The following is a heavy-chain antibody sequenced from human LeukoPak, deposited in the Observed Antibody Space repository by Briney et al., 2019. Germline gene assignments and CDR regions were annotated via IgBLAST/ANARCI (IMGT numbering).Heavy chain of an antibody. J-gene: IGHJ4*02. Sequence: SEALSLTCSVSRDSISNYYWSWIRRSPGRGLEWIGYIYYTGSTNYNPSLKSRVTMSVDTSKNQFSLKLTSVTAADTAVYYCARGTQVRRSGIDYWGQGTLVTVSS. CDR1: RDSISNYY. CDR2: IYYTGST. CDR3: ARGTQVRRSGIDY. V-gene: IGHV4-59*01. D-gene: IGHD1-26*01.